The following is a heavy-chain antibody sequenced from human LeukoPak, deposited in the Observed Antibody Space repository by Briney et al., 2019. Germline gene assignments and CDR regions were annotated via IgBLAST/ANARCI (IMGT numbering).Heavy chain of an antibody. CDR2: IYHSGST. J-gene: IGHJ4*02. CDR3: ATGYSSTWYYFDY. D-gene: IGHD6-13*01. Sequence: SETLSLTCTVSGDSISSYYWSWIRQPPGKGLEWIGYIYHSGSTNYNPSLKSRVTISADTSKDQFPLKLASVTAADTAVYYCATGYSSTWYYFDYWGQGTLVTASS. V-gene: IGHV4-59*01. CDR1: GDSISSYY.